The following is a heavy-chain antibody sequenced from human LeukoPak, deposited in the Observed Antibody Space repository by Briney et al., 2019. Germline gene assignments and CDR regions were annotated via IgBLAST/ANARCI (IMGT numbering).Heavy chain of an antibody. Sequence: PSETLSLTCTVSGGSISSYYWSWIRQPPGKGLEWIGYIYYSGSTNYNPSLKSRVTISVDTSKNQFSLKLSSVTAADTAVYYCARHPTLRYGPSYYFDYWGQGTLVTVSS. D-gene: IGHD1-14*01. CDR2: IYYSGST. CDR1: GGSISSYY. CDR3: ARHPTLRYGPSYYFDY. V-gene: IGHV4-59*08. J-gene: IGHJ4*02.